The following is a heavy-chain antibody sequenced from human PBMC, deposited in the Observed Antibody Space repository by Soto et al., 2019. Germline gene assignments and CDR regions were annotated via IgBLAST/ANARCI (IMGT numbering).Heavy chain of an antibody. V-gene: IGHV3-48*01. J-gene: IGHJ4*02. CDR2: IDTLSSTM. CDR1: GFTFSSSS. CDR3: TGGGVSSGPGY. D-gene: IGHD3-16*01. Sequence: EVQLVESGGGLVQPGGSLRLSCAASGFTFSSSSMNWVRQAPGKGLEWVSFIDTLSSTMYYADSVRGRLTISSDNAKNSLSLPMNSLRAEDTAIYYRTGGGVSSGPGYWGQGTLVTVSA.